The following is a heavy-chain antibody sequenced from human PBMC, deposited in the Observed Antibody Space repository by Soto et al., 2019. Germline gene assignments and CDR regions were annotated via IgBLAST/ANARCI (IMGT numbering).Heavy chain of an antibody. D-gene: IGHD3-10*01. CDR2: IVPSVSYT. Sequence: GESLQNSCRGSGCSITSYWISWVRQMHGKGLEWLVRIVPSVSYTNYSLSFQGHVTISADKSISTVYLQWSSLKASDTAMYYCASLYYYGSGSYGSYYYGMDVWGQGTTVTV. J-gene: IGHJ6*01. CDR1: GCSITSYW. CDR3: ASLYYYGSGSYGSYYYGMDV. V-gene: IGHV5-10-1*01.